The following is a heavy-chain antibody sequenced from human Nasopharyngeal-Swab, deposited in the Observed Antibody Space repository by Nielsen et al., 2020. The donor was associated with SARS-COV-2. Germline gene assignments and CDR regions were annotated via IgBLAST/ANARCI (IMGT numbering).Heavy chain of an antibody. Sequence: GGSLRLSCAASGFTFGSYWMHWVRQAPGKGLVWVSRINSDGSSTSYADSVKGRFTISRDNAKNTLYLQMNSLRAENTAVYYCARGYYDFWSGYAGFDPWGQGTLVTVSS. D-gene: IGHD3-3*01. J-gene: IGHJ5*02. CDR2: INSDGSST. CDR3: ARGYYDFWSGYAGFDP. V-gene: IGHV3-74*01. CDR1: GFTFGSYW.